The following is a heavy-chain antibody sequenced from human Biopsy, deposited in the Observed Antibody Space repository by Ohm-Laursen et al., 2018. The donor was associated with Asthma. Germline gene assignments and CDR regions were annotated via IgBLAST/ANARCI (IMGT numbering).Heavy chain of an antibody. CDR1: GYTFISYA. D-gene: IGHD2-15*01. J-gene: IGHJ4*02. CDR3: ARGGYCSGGSCYPLDY. V-gene: IGHV1-18*01. Sequence: VASVKVSCKASGYTFISYAIHWVRQAPGQRLEWMGWISGYNGHTAYVERLQGRVTMTTDTSTDTAYMELRSLRSDDTGVYYCARGGYCSGGSCYPLDYWGQGTLVNVSS. CDR2: ISGYNGHT.